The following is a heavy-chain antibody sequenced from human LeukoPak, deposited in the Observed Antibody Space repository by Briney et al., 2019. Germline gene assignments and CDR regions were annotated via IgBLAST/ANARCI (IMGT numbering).Heavy chain of an antibody. CDR1: GFTFSLYW. D-gene: IGHD3-9*01. V-gene: IGHV3-7*03. J-gene: IGHJ4*02. Sequence: GSLRLSCAASGFTFSLYWMNWVRRAPGKGREWVANIKQDGSEKNYVDSVKGRFTISRDNAKNSLYLQMNNLRVEDTAMYYCAGGTGFIIKDWGQGTLVTVSS. CDR3: AGGTGFIIKD. CDR2: IKQDGSEK.